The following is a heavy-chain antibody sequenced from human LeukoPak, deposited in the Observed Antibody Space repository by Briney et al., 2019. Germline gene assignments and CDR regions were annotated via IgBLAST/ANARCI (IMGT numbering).Heavy chain of an antibody. CDR1: AFSISSGYL. CDR2: IYHSGST. V-gene: IGHV4-38-2*01. Sequence: SETLSLTCVVSAFSISSGYLWGWIRQPPGKGLEWIGGIYHSGSTYYNPSLKSRVTISVDTSKNQFSLKLSSVTAADTAVYYCARRLRKTFDAFDIWGQGTMVTVSS. CDR3: ARRLRKTFDAFDI. D-gene: IGHD4-17*01. J-gene: IGHJ3*02.